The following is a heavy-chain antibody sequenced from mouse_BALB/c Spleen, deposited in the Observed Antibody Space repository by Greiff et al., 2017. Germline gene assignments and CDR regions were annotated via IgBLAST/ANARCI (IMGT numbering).Heavy chain of an antibody. D-gene: IGHD2-1*01. CDR1: GYAFTNYL. Sequence: QVQLQQSGAELVRPGTSVKVSCKASGYAFTNYLIEWVKQRPGQGLEWIGVINPGSGGTNYNEKFKGKATLTADKSSSTAYMQLSSLTSDDSAVYFCARERYYGNSYFDYWGQGTTLTVSS. CDR3: ARERYYGNSYFDY. J-gene: IGHJ2*01. CDR2: INPGSGGT. V-gene: IGHV1-54*01.